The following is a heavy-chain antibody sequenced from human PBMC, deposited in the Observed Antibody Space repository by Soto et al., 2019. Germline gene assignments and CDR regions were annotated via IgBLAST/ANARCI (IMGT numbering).Heavy chain of an antibody. V-gene: IGHV1-69*01. J-gene: IGHJ4*02. CDR1: GGTFSSYA. CDR3: AGRLRREDYDSSGYYWELDY. D-gene: IGHD3-22*01. CDR2: IIPIFGTA. Sequence: QVQLVQSGAEVKKPGSSVKVSCKASGGTFSSYAISWVRQAPGQGLEWMGGIIPIFGTANYAQKFQGRVTITADESTSTAYMELSSLRSEDTAVYYCAGRLRREDYDSSGYYWELDYWGQRTLVTVSS.